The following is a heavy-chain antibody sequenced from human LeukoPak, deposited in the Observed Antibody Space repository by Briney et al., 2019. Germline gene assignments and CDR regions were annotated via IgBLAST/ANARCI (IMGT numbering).Heavy chain of an antibody. D-gene: IGHD1-26*01. CDR1: GFTFSSYW. CDR3: VKDSPPRYSGSPPAY. CDR2: INKDGGEK. Sequence: GGSLRLSCAASGFTFSSYWMSWVRQAPGKGLEWVANINKDGGEKYYVDSVKGRFTISRDNAKNSLYLQMNSLRADDTAVYYCVKDSPPRYSGSPPAYWGQGTLVTVSS. J-gene: IGHJ4*02. V-gene: IGHV3-7*03.